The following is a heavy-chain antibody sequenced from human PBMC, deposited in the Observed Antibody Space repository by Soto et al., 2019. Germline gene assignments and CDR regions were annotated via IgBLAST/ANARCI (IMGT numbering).Heavy chain of an antibody. CDR2: ISGSGDST. J-gene: IGHJ4*02. CDR1: GFTFSTYA. D-gene: IGHD5-12*01. Sequence: EVQLLESGGDLVQPGGSLRLSCAASGFTFSTYAMIWVRQAPGKGLEWVSHISGSGDSTYYADSVKGRFTISRDNSKNTLYLQMSSLRAEDTAIYYCAKDSFINLRGYDSYWGQGTLVTVSS. CDR3: AKDSFINLRGYDSY. V-gene: IGHV3-23*01.